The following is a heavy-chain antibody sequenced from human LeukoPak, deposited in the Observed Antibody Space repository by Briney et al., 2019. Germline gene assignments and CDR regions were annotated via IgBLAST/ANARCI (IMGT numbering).Heavy chain of an antibody. CDR2: ISYDGSNK. V-gene: IGHV3-30-3*01. Sequence: GGSLRLSCAASGFAFSTYTMHWVRQVPGKGPEWVSVISYDGSNKYYADSVKGRFTISRDNSKNTLYLQMNSLRAEDTAVYYCARDLKGDILTGGPFDYWGQGTLVTVSS. CDR1: GFAFSTYT. J-gene: IGHJ4*02. CDR3: ARDLKGDILTGGPFDY. D-gene: IGHD3-9*01.